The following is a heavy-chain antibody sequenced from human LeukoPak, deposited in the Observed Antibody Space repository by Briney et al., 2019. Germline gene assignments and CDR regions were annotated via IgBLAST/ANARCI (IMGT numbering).Heavy chain of an antibody. CDR2: ISYDGSNK. Sequence: GGSPRLSCAASGFTFSSYGMHWVRQAPGKGLEWVAVISYDGSNKYYADSVKGRFSVSRDNSKNTLYLQMNSLRPEDTAVYYCARDHQLQNGNWFDPWGQGTLVTVSS. D-gene: IGHD2-2*01. J-gene: IGHJ5*02. CDR1: GFTFSSYG. V-gene: IGHV3-30*03. CDR3: ARDHQLQNGNWFDP.